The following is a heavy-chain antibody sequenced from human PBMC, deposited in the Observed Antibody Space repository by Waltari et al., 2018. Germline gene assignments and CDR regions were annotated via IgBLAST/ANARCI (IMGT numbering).Heavy chain of an antibody. CDR2: IIPIFGTA. D-gene: IGHD1-26*01. J-gene: IGHJ1*01. CDR3: ARGLVGAHFTGFQH. Sequence: QVQLVQSGAEVKKPGSSVKVSCKASGGTFSSYAISWMRQAPGQGLGWMGGIIPIFGTANYAQKFQGRVTITADKSTSTAYMELSSLRSEDTAVYYCARGLVGAHFTGFQHWGQGTLVTVSS. CDR1: GGTFSSYA. V-gene: IGHV1-69*14.